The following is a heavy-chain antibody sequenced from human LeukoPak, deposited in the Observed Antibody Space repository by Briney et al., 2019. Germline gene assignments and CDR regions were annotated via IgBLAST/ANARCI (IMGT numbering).Heavy chain of an antibody. CDR2: INPSGGST. Sequence: ASVTVSCKASGYTFTSYYMHWVRQAPGQGLEWMGIINPSGGSTSYAQKFQGRVTMTRDTSSSTVYMELSSLRSEDTAVYYCARDRRWLQKSWYFDLWGRGTLVTVSS. J-gene: IGHJ2*01. CDR3: ARDRRWLQKSWYFDL. V-gene: IGHV1-46*01. D-gene: IGHD5-24*01. CDR1: GYTFTSYY.